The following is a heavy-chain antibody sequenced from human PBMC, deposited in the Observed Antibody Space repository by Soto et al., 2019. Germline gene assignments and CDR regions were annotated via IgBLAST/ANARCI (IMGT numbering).Heavy chain of an antibody. Sequence: SVKVSCKASGGTFSSYAISWVRQAPGQGLEWMGGIIPIFGTANYAQKFQGRVTITADESTSTAYMELSSLRSEDTAVYYCARARGYYDSSGPTYYGMDVWGQGTTVTVSS. CDR2: IIPIFGTA. D-gene: IGHD3-22*01. V-gene: IGHV1-69*13. CDR1: GGTFSSYA. CDR3: ARARGYYDSSGPTYYGMDV. J-gene: IGHJ6*02.